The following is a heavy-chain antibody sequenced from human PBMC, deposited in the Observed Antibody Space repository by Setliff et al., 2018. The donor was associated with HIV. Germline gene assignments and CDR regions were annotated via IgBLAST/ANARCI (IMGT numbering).Heavy chain of an antibody. J-gene: IGHJ6*02. CDR2: ISGSGDST. CDR1: GFTFSNAW. V-gene: IGHV3-23*01. CDR3: AKTLPTLYPPHDYYFAMDV. D-gene: IGHD2-15*01. Sequence: PGGSLRLSCAASGFTFSNAWMSWVRQAPGKGLEWVSVISGSGDSTFYADSLKGRFTISRDNSKNTLYLQMNSLRAEDTAVYYCAKTLPTLYPPHDYYFAMDVWGQGTTVTVSS.